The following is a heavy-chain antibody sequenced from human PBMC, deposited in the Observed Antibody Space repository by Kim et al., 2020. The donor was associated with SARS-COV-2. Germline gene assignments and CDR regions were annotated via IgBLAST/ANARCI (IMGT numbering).Heavy chain of an antibody. D-gene: IGHD3-22*01. Sequence: GGSLRLSCAASGFTFSNAWMSWVRQAPGKGLEWVGRIKSKTDGGTTDYAAPVKGRFTISRDDSKNTLYLQMNSLKTEDTAVYYCATDYYDSSGYGTWYWGQGTLVTVSS. CDR3: ATDYYDSSGYGTWY. J-gene: IGHJ4*02. V-gene: IGHV3-15*01. CDR2: IKSKTDGGTT. CDR1: GFTFSNAW.